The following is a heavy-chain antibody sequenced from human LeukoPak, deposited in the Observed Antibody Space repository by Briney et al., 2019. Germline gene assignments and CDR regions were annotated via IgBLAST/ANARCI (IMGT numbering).Heavy chain of an antibody. CDR1: GFTFRDAA. Sequence: GGSLRLSCAASGFTFRDAAMTWVRQAPGKGLEWVAVVSYDGSNKYYADSVKGRFTISRDNSKKMLYLQMNSLRAEDTAVYYCANDQEVGGELLFVYWGQGTLVTVSS. V-gene: IGHV3-30*18. D-gene: IGHD3-10*01. CDR3: ANDQEVGGELLFVY. CDR2: VSYDGSNK. J-gene: IGHJ4*02.